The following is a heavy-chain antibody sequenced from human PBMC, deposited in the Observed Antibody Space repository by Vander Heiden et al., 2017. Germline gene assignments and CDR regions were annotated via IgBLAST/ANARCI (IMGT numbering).Heavy chain of an antibody. Sequence: EVQLLESGGGLVQPGGSLRLSCAASGFTFSSYALSWVRQAPGKGLEWVSAISGSGGSTYYADSVKGRFTISRDNSKNTLYLQMNSLRAEDTAVYYCAKGGGSYYDYYGMDVWGQGTTVTVSS. J-gene: IGHJ6*02. V-gene: IGHV3-23*01. D-gene: IGHD1-26*01. CDR1: GFTFSSYA. CDR2: ISGSGGST. CDR3: AKGGGSYYDYYGMDV.